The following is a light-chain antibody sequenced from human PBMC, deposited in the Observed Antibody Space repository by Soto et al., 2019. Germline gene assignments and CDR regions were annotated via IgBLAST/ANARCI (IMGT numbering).Light chain of an antibody. Sequence: EIVLTQSPGTLSLSPGERATLSCRASQSVSSSYLAWYQQKPGQAPRLLIYGASSRATGISDRFSGSGSGTVFTLTISRLEPEDFAVYYCQQYGSSLPNTFGQGTKLETK. CDR3: QQYGSSLPNT. CDR2: GAS. CDR1: QSVSSSY. V-gene: IGKV3-20*01. J-gene: IGKJ2*01.